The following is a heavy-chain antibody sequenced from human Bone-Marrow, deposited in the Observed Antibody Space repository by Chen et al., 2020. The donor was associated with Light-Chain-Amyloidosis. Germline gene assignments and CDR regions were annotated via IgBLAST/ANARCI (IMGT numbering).Heavy chain of an antibody. CDR2: IFYSGST. J-gene: IGHJ4*02. D-gene: IGHD3-10*01. CDR1: GGSIINYF. Sequence: QVHLQESGPGLVKPSETLSLTCSVSGGSIINYFWSWMRQPPGKGLEWIGCIFYSGSTNYNSSLKSRVTISVDMSKNQLSLKLNSVTAADTAVYYCARSPAGYYGSGSYYYFDFWGQGTLVTVSS. CDR3: ARSPAGYYGSGSYYYFDF. V-gene: IGHV4-59*01.